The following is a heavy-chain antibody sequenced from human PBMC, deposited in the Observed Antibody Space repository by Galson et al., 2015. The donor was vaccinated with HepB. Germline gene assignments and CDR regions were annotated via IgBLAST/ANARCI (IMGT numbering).Heavy chain of an antibody. J-gene: IGHJ4*02. CDR1: GFTFINYA. V-gene: IGHV3-23*01. D-gene: IGHD3-22*01. Sequence: SLRLSCAASGFTFINYAMTWVRQAPGKGLEWVLAISGSGNSTYFADSVRGRFTISRDNSKNTVYLQMSSLRAEDTAIYYCAQSLFSHTSGYRIDYWGQGALVTVSS. CDR2: ISGSGNST. CDR3: AQSLFSHTSGYRIDY.